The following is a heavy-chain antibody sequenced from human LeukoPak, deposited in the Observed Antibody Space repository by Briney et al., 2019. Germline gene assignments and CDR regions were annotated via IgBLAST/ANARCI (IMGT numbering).Heavy chain of an antibody. CDR2: IIPIFGTA. J-gene: IGHJ3*02. V-gene: IGHV1-69*13. CDR3: ARDRCSSTSCSLHDAFDI. Sequence: SVKLSCTASGATFSIYAISWVRQAPGQGLEWMGGIIPIFGTANYAQKFQGRVTITADESTSTAYMELSSLRSEDTAVYYCARDRCSSTSCSLHDAFDIWGQGTMVTVSS. D-gene: IGHD2-2*01. CDR1: GATFSIYA.